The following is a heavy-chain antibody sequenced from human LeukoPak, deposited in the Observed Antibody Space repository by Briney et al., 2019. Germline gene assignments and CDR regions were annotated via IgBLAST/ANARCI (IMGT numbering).Heavy chain of an antibody. CDR2: IFYSGST. J-gene: IGHJ6*03. D-gene: IGHD5-18*01. CDR3: ARTTEGGYTYGYFYYYYMDV. CDR1: SGSISTSNYY. Sequence: SETPSLTCTVSSGSISTSNYYWGWVRQPPGKALEWIGNIFYSGSTYYSPSLKSRVTISLDTSRNQFSLKLNSVTAADTAVYYCARTTEGGYTYGYFYYYYMDVWGKGTTVTISS. V-gene: IGHV4-39*07.